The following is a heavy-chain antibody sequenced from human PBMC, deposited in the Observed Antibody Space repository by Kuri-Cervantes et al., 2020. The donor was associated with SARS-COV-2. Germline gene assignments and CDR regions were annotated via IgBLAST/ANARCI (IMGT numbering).Heavy chain of an antibody. V-gene: IGHV3-53*01. CDR3: ARGYEARYSSSWYLDY. CDR1: GFTVSSHY. CDR2: IYGGGST. Sequence: GESLKISCAASGFTVSSHYMSWVRQAPGKGLEWVSIIYGGGSTYYADSVKGRFTISRDNSKKTLYLQMNSLGAEDTAVYYCARGYEARYSSSWYLDYWGQGTLVTVSS. D-gene: IGHD6-13*01. J-gene: IGHJ4*02.